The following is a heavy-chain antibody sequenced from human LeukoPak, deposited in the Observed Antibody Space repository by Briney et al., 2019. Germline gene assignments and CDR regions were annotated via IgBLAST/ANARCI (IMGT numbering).Heavy chain of an antibody. CDR2: ISGSGGST. J-gene: IGHJ5*02. Sequence: QPGGSLRLSCAASGFTFSSYAMSWVRQAPGKGLEWVSAISGSGGSTYYADSVKGRFTISRDNSKNTLYLLMNNLRAEDTAVYYCAKMLYDSSGYYHEWFDPWGQGTLVTVSS. V-gene: IGHV3-23*01. CDR3: AKMLYDSSGYYHEWFDP. CDR1: GFTFSSYA. D-gene: IGHD3-22*01.